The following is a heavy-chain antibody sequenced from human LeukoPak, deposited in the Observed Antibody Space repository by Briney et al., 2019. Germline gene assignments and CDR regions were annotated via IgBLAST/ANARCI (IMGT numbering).Heavy chain of an antibody. CDR3: ARGRATSNYFDY. Sequence: GGSLRLSCAASGFTFSDYYMSWIRQAPGKGLEWVSYISSSSSYTNYADSVKGRFTISRDNAKNSLYLQMNNLRDEDTSVYYCARGRATSNYFDYWGQGTLVTVSS. CDR1: GFTFSDYY. CDR2: ISSSSSYT. V-gene: IGHV3-11*06. J-gene: IGHJ4*02.